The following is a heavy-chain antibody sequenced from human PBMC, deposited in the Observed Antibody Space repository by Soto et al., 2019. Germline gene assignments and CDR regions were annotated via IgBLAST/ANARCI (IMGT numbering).Heavy chain of an antibody. D-gene: IGHD4-17*01. CDR2: IYSGGST. J-gene: IGHJ4*02. CDR1: GGSISSGGYY. V-gene: IGHV4-31*03. Sequence: PSETLSLTCTVSGGSISSGGYYWSWIRQHPGKGLEYIGNIYSGGSTHYSPSLKSRVTISLDTSKNQFSLKLISVTAADTAVYYCARGGGLAGDHEYWGQGTLVTVSS. CDR3: ARGGGLAGDHEY.